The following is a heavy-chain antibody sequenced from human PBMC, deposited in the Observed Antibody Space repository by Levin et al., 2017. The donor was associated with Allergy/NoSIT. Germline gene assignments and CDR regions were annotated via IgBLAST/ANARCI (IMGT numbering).Heavy chain of an antibody. Sequence: SQTLSLTCAVYGGSFSGYYWSWIRQPPGKGLEWIGEINHSGSTNYNPSLKSRVTISVDTSKNQFSLKLSSVTAADTAVYYCARGEVTMVRGVHYYYYYMDVWGKGTTVTVSS. CDR1: GGSFSGYY. CDR3: ARGEVTMVRGVHYYYYYMDV. J-gene: IGHJ6*03. V-gene: IGHV4-34*01. D-gene: IGHD3-10*01. CDR2: INHSGST.